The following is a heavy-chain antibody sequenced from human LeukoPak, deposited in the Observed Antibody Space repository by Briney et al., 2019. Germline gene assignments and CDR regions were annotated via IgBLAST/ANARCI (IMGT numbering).Heavy chain of an antibody. J-gene: IGHJ4*02. CDR1: GYTFTNYY. D-gene: IGHD6-13*01. Sequence: ASVNVSCKASGYTFTNYYMHCLRQAPGQGLEWMAIINPSGGSTHYAQNFQGRVTMTRDTSTSTVYMELSSLRSEDTAVYYCARDRGGTIGAALYYFDSWGQGTLVTVSS. V-gene: IGHV1-46*01. CDR2: INPSGGST. CDR3: ARDRGGTIGAALYYFDS.